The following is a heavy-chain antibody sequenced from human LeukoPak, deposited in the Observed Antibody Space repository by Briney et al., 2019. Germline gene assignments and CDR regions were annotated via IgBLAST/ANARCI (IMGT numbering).Heavy chain of an antibody. CDR2: ISGNGGST. Sequence: PGGSLRLSCAASGFTFSSYAMSWVRQAPGKGLEWVAVISGNGGSTHYAESVKGRFTISRDNSKNTLYLQMNSLRAEDTAVYYCARDDRGSGSGPPHDYWGQGTLVTVP. J-gene: IGHJ4*02. CDR3: ARDDRGSGSGPPHDY. CDR1: GFTFSSYA. D-gene: IGHD3-10*01. V-gene: IGHV3-23*01.